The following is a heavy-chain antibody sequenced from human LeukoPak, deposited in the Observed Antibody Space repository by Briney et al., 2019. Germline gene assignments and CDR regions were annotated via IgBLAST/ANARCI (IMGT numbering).Heavy chain of an antibody. Sequence: GGSLRLSCAASGFTFSSYGMHWVRQAPGKGLEWVAVIWYDGSNKYYADSVKGRFTISRDNSKNTLYLQMNSLRAEDTAVYYCAKGGSGSYLGEHYYYGMDVWGQGTTVTVSS. CDR3: AKGGSGSYLGEHYYYGMDV. J-gene: IGHJ6*02. D-gene: IGHD1-26*01. CDR2: IWYDGSNK. CDR1: GFTFSSYG. V-gene: IGHV3-33*06.